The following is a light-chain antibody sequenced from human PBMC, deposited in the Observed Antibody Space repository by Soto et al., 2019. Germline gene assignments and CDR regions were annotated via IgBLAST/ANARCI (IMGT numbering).Light chain of an antibody. Sequence: EIVMTQSPATLSVSPGERATLSCRASQGIGSTLAWYQQKPGQTPRLLIYGASSRATGIPDRFSGRGSGTDFTLTISRLEPEDFAVYFCQQFGTTLTFGGGTKVDIK. CDR1: QGIGST. CDR3: QQFGTTLT. J-gene: IGKJ4*01. CDR2: GAS. V-gene: IGKV3-20*01.